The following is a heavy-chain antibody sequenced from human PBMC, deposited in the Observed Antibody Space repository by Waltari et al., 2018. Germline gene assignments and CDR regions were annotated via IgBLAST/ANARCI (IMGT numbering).Heavy chain of an antibody. Sequence: QVQLVQSGAAVKTPGSSVKVSCNASGGPFSSYAITWVRQAPRQGLEWMGRIIPIFGTANYAQKFQGRFTITADESTSTAYMELSSLRSEDTAVYYCARGPSRDYYDSSGYSFWGQGTLVTVSS. J-gene: IGHJ4*02. D-gene: IGHD3-22*01. CDR3: ARGPSRDYYDSSGYSF. CDR2: IIPIFGTA. CDR1: GGPFSSYA. V-gene: IGHV1-69*15.